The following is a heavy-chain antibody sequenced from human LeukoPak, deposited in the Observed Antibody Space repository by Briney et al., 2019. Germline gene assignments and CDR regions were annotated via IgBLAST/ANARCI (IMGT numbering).Heavy chain of an antibody. V-gene: IGHV3-66*01. J-gene: IGHJ4*02. CDR1: GFTVSHNY. Sequence: GGSLRLSCAASGFTVSHNYMSWVRQAPGKGLEWVSVIYSGGSTNYAASVKGRFTISRDNSKNTLYLQMNSLRAEDTAVYYCARDLSGPLDYWGQGTLVTVSS. CDR3: ARDLSGPLDY. CDR2: IYSGGST. D-gene: IGHD5-12*01.